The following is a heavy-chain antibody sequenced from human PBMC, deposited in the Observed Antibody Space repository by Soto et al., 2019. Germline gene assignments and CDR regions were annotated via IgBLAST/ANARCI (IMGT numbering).Heavy chain of an antibody. CDR2: ISSRGTYI. Sequence: WGPRRLSCAASGFSFNDFTMNWVRQAPGKGLEWVSSISSRGTYIFYADSVKGRFTISRDNAKNSLFLQMNSLRAEDTAMYYCASTPDTDDIVTGHPTLTNWSDRWGKG. CDR3: ASTPDTDDIVTGHPTLTNWSDR. J-gene: IGHJ5*02. V-gene: IGHV3-21*01. D-gene: IGHD3-9*01. CDR1: GFSFNDFT.